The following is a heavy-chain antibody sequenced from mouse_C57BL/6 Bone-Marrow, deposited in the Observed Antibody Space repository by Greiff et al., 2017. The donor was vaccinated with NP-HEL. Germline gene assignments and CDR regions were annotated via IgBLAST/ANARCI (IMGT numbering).Heavy chain of an antibody. V-gene: IGHV1-85*01. Sequence: QVQLKQSGPELVQPGASVKLSCKASGYTFTSYDINWVKQRPGQGLEWIGCIYPRDGSTKYNEKFKGKATLTVDTSSSTAYMELHSLTSEDSAVYFCATCMDYWGQGTSVTVSS. CDR1: GYTFTSYD. CDR2: IYPRDGST. CDR3: ATCMDY. J-gene: IGHJ4*01.